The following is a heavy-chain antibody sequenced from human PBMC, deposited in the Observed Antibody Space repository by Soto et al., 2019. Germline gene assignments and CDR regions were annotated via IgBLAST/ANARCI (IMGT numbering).Heavy chain of an antibody. J-gene: IGHJ4*02. V-gene: IGHV2-5*02. D-gene: IGHD5-12*01. CDR1: GFSLSTSGVG. CDR2: IYWDDDK. CDR3: ALKGDGYRGFKY. Sequence: QITLEESGPTLVKPTQTLTLTCTLSGFSLSTSGVGVGWIRQPPGKALEWLALIYWDDDKRYSPFLKSRLTITKDTSKNQVVLTLTNMDPVDTATYYCALKGDGYRGFKYWGQGTLVTVSS.